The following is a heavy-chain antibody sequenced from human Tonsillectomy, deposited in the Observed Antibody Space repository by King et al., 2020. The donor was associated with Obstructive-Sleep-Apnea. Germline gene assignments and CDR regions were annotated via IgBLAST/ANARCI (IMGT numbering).Heavy chain of an antibody. CDR3: ARRGGYCTNGVCYGTYFDY. D-gene: IGHD2-8*01. V-gene: IGHV5-51*01. CDR2: IYPGDSDT. Sequence: DVQLVQSGAEVKKPGESLKISCKASGYTFTSYWIGWVRQMPGKGLEWMGIIYPGDSDTRYNPSFQGQVTISADKSISTAYLQWSSLKASDTAMYYCARRGGYCTNGVCYGTYFDYWGQGTLVTVSS. CDR1: GYTFTSYW. J-gene: IGHJ4*02.